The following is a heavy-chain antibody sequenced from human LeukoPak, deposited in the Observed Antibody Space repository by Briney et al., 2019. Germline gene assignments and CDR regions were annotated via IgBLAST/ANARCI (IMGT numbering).Heavy chain of an antibody. V-gene: IGHV1-2*02. D-gene: IGHD6-13*01. CDR1: GYPFTGYF. CDR2: INPNSGDT. CDR3: ARAQSLTAPAGTFANS. J-gene: IGHJ4*02. Sequence: SVKVSCKASGYPFTGYFLHWARRAPGQGFEWMGWINPNSGDTSYTQTFQGRVTMTRDTSISTAYMELSSLRSDDTAVYYCARAQSLTAPAGTFANSWGQGTLVTVSS.